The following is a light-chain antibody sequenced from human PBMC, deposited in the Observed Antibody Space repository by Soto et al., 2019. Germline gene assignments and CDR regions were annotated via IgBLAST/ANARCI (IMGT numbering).Light chain of an antibody. V-gene: IGKV3-11*01. CDR3: QQRSNWPPKLS. CDR2: NAS. J-gene: IGKJ4*01. Sequence: EIVLTQSPATLSLSPGETATLSCRASQSISKYLAWYQQKPGQAPRLLIYNASNRAAGIPARISGSGSGTDFTLPITRLEPADFAVYYCQQRSNWPPKLSFGGGTRVEIK. CDR1: QSISKY.